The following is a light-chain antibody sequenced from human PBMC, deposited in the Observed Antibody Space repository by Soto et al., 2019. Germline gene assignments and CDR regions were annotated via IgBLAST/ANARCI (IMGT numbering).Light chain of an antibody. J-gene: IGKJ1*01. CDR3: QQYGSSPWT. CDR2: GAS. V-gene: IGKV3-20*01. Sequence: EIVLTQSPGTLSLSPGERATLSCRASQSVNSSYLAWYQQKPGQAPRPLIYGASSRAIGIPARFSGSGSGTDFTLTISRLEPEDFAVYYCQQYGSSPWTFGQGTKVEIK. CDR1: QSVNSSY.